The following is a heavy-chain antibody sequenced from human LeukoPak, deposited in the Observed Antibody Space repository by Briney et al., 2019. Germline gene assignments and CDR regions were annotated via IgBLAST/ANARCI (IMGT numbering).Heavy chain of an antibody. CDR2: ISYDGSKK. CDR3: ARGARKGDDYGGFFDY. Sequence: GRSLRLSCVASGFTFSRYAMHWVRQAPGKGLEWAAVISYDGSKKDYADSVKGRFTISRDNSKNTLFLQMNSLRAEDTAVYYCARGARKGDDYGGFFDYWGQGTLVTVSS. CDR1: GFTFSRYA. D-gene: IGHD4-23*01. V-gene: IGHV3-30*04. J-gene: IGHJ4*02.